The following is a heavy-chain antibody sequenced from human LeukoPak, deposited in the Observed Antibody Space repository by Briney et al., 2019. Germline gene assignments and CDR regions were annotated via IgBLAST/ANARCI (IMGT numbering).Heavy chain of an antibody. D-gene: IGHD2-8*01. CDR2: IIPIFGTA. V-gene: IGHV1-69*05. CDR3: ARVGYCTHGVCYSMDL. CDR1: GGTFSSYA. Sequence: SVKVSCKASGGTFSSYAISWVRQAPGQGLEWMGGIIPIFGTANYAQKFQGRVTITTDESTSTAYMELSSLRSDDTAVYYCARVGYCTHGVCYSMDLWGKGTTVIVSS. J-gene: IGHJ6*03.